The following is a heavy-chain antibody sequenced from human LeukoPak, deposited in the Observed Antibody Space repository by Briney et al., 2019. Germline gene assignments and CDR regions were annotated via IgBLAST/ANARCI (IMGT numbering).Heavy chain of an antibody. CDR1: GFTFSSYG. CDR2: ISYDGKNK. Sequence: GGSLRLACAASGFTFSSYGMHWVRQAPGKGLEWVAVISYDGKNKYYSDSVKGRFTISRDNSENTLSLQMNSLRAEDTAVYYCARGGGEDYDILTGYYPFDYWGQGTLVTVSS. CDR3: ARGGGEDYDILTGYYPFDY. D-gene: IGHD3-9*01. V-gene: IGHV3-30*03. J-gene: IGHJ4*02.